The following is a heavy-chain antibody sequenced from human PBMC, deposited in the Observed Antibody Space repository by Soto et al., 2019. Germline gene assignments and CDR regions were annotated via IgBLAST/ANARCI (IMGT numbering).Heavy chain of an antibody. CDR3: ARDLIITMIVVVITPYYYGMDV. CDR1: GFTFSSYA. D-gene: IGHD3-22*01. J-gene: IGHJ6*02. CDR2: ISYDGSNK. Sequence: GGSLRLSCAASGFTFSSYAMHWVRQAPGKGLEWVAVISYDGSNKYYADSVKGRLTISRDNSKNTLYLQMNSLRAEDTAVYYCARDLIITMIVVVITPYYYGMDVWGQGTTVTVSS. V-gene: IGHV3-30*04.